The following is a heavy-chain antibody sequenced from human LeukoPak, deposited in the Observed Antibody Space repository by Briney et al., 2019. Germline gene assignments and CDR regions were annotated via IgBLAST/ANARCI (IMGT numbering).Heavy chain of an antibody. CDR1: XSSXS. D-gene: IGHD2-2*01. J-gene: IGHJ4*02. Sequence: XSSXSMNWVRQAXGKGLEWVSYISSSSSTIYYADSVKGRFTISRDNAKNSLYLQMNSLRAEDTAVYYCARETYCSSTSCYGDFDYWGQGTLVTVSS. CDR2: ISSSSSTI. V-gene: IGHV3-48*01. CDR3: ARETYCSSTSCYGDFDY.